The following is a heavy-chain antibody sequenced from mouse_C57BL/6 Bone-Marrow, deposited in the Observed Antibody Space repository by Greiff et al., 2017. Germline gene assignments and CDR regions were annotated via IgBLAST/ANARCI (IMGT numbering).Heavy chain of an antibody. CDR3: ARDNYYAAFDY. Sequence: EVQLVESEGGLVQPGSSMKLSCTASGFTFSDYYMAWVRQVPEKGLEWVANINYDGSSTYYMDSLKSRFIISSDNAKNILYLQMSSLKSEDTATYYCARDNYYAAFDYWGQGTTLTVAS. J-gene: IGHJ2*01. V-gene: IGHV5-16*01. CDR2: INYDGSST. D-gene: IGHD1-1*01. CDR1: GFTFSDYY.